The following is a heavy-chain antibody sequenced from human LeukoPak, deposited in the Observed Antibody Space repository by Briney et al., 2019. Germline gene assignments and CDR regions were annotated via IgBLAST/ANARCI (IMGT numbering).Heavy chain of an antibody. V-gene: IGHV3-30*02. CDR2: LRYDGSNK. CDR1: GFTFSSYG. CDR3: AKDIGSYYDY. Sequence: GGSLRLSCAASGFTFSSYGMHWVRQAPGKGLEWVAFLRYDGSNKYYADSVKGRFTISRDNSKNTLYLEMNSLRAEDTAVYYCAKDIGSYYDYWGQGILVTVSS. D-gene: IGHD3-10*01. J-gene: IGHJ4*02.